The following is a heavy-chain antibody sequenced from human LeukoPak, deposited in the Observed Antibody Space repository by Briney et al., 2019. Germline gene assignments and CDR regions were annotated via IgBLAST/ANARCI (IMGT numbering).Heavy chain of an antibody. Sequence: SETLSLTCTVSGGSISSGSYYWSWIRQPAGKGLEWIGRIYTSGSTNYNPSLKSRVTISVDTSKNQFSLKLSSVTAADTAGYYCASVGRRDGYKTSYYFDYWGQGTLVTVSS. CDR1: GGSISSGSYY. D-gene: IGHD5-24*01. J-gene: IGHJ4*02. CDR3: ASVGRRDGYKTSYYFDY. V-gene: IGHV4-61*02. CDR2: IYTSGST.